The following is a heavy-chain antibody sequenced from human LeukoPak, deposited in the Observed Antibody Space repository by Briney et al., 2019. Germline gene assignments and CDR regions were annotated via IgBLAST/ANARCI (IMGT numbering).Heavy chain of an antibody. V-gene: IGHV4-34*01. J-gene: IGHJ4*02. CDR3: ARTTTGYSGYVDY. CDR2: INHSGST. Sequence: SETLSLTCAVYGGSFSGYYWSWIRQPPGKGLERIGEINHSGSTNYNPSLKSRVTISVDTSKNQFSLKLSSVTAADTAVYYCARTTTGYSGYVDYWGQGTLVTVSS. CDR1: GGSFSGYY. D-gene: IGHD5-12*01.